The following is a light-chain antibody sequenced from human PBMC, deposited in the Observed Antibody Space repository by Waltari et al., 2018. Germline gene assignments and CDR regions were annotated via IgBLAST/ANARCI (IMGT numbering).Light chain of an antibody. CDR3: QHRSVWRLT. CDR1: QSVRSN. CDR2: DAS. J-gene: IGKJ4*01. Sequence: IVLTQSPATLSLFPGERATLSCRASQSVRSNLAWYPQKPGQAPRPLIYDASHRATGIPVRCCCSGSGTDFTLTISSIRPEDFAVDYCQHRSVWRLTFGGGTKVEIK. V-gene: IGKV3-11*01.